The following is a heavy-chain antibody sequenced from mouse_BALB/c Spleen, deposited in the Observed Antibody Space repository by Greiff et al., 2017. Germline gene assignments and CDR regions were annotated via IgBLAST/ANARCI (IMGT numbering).Heavy chain of an antibody. D-gene: IGHD3-1*01. CDR2: ILPGSGST. J-gene: IGHJ2*01. CDR1: GYTFSSYW. CDR3: ARFSSGYYFDY. V-gene: IGHV1-9*01. Sequence: VQLQQSGAELMKPGASVKISCKATGYTFSSYWIEWVKQRPGHGLEWIGEILPGSGSTNYNEKFKGKATFTADTSSNTAYMQLSSLTSEDSAVYYCARFSSGYYFDYWGQGTTLTVSA.